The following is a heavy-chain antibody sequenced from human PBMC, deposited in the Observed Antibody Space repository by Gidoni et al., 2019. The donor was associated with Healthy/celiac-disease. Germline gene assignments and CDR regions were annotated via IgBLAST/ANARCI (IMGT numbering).Heavy chain of an antibody. CDR2: MYCDDDK. J-gene: IGHJ3*02. D-gene: IGHD3-10*01. CDR1: GFSLSPRGVG. V-gene: IGHV2-5*02. Sequence: QITLKESGPTLVKPTQTLTLTCPFSGFSLSPRGVGVGWIRQPPGKALEWLALMYCDDDKRYSPSLKSRLTITKDTAKKQVVLKRTNMEPVDTATYYGANRRGTRVRGVIRNDAFDSWGQGTMVTVSS. CDR3: ANRRGTRVRGVIRNDAFDS.